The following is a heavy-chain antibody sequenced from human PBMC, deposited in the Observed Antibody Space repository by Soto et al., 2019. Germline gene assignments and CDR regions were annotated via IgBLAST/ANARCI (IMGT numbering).Heavy chain of an antibody. Sequence: EVQLLESGGGLVQPGGSLRLSCAASGFTFSSYAMSWVRQAPGKGLEWVSAISGSGGSTYYADSVKGRFTISRDNSKNSLYLQMNSLRAEDTAVYYCAKAVLPDIVVVVAATANYYYGMDVWGQGTTVTVSS. D-gene: IGHD2-15*01. V-gene: IGHV3-23*01. CDR1: GFTFSSYA. J-gene: IGHJ6*02. CDR3: AKAVLPDIVVVVAATANYYYGMDV. CDR2: ISGSGGST.